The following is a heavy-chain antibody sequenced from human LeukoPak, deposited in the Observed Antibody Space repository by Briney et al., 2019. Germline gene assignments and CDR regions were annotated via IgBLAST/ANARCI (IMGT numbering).Heavy chain of an antibody. V-gene: IGHV3-23*01. D-gene: IGHD2-21*02. J-gene: IGHJ4*02. Sequence: GGSLRLSCAASGFTFSSYAMSWVRQAPGKGLEWVSAISGTGISTYYADSVKGRFTISRDNSKNTLYLQVNSLRAEDTAIYYCAKVNYCGGDCRYFDYWGQGTLVTVSS. CDR3: AKVNYCGGDCRYFDY. CDR2: ISGTGIST. CDR1: GFTFSSYA.